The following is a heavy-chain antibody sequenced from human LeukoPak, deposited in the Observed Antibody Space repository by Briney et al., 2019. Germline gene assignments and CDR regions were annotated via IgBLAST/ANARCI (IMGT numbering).Heavy chain of an antibody. CDR3: ATEMYSSSGF. D-gene: IGHD6-13*01. CDR2: ISWNSGSI. Sequence: GGSLRLSCAASGFTFDDYAVHWVRQAPGKGLEWVSGISWNSGSIGYADSVKGRFTISRDNAKNSLYLQMNSLRAEDTALYYCATEMYSSSGFWGQGTLVTVSS. J-gene: IGHJ4*02. V-gene: IGHV3-9*01. CDR1: GFTFDDYA.